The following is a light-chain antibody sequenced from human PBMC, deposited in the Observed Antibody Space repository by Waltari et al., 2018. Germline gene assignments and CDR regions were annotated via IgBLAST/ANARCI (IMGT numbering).Light chain of an antibody. CDR1: QSVGRS. CDR2: GAS. Sequence: EIVLPQSPGTLSLSPGERPTLSCRASQSVGRSLAWYQQKPGQAPRLLIYGASIRATGIPDRFSGGGSGTDFSLTISRLEPEDFAAYHCQHYVRLPVTFGQGTKVEIK. CDR3: QHYVRLPVT. V-gene: IGKV3-20*01. J-gene: IGKJ1*01.